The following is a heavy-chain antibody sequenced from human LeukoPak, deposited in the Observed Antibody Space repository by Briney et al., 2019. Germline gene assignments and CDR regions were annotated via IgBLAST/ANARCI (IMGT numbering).Heavy chain of an antibody. CDR3: ARDLEEGYDSSGYYPDY. CDR2: IYYSGST. CDR1: GGSISSYY. V-gene: IGHV4-59*01. J-gene: IGHJ4*02. Sequence: SETLSLTCTVSGGSISSYYWSWIRQPPGKGLEWIGYIYYSGSTNYNPSLKSRVTISVDTSKNQFSLKLSSVTAADTAVYYCARDLEEGYDSSGYYPDYWGQGTLVTVSS. D-gene: IGHD3-22*01.